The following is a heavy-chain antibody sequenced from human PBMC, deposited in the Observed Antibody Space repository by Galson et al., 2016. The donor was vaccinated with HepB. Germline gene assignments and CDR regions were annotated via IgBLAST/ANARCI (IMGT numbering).Heavy chain of an antibody. V-gene: IGHV3-7*03. Sequence: SLRLSCATSGFTFTSFWMSWVRQAPGKGLEWVASIKQDESEKYYVDSVKGRFTISRDNAKNSLYLQMDSLRAEDTAVYYCARKRAINYYGMDVWGQGTTVTVSS. CDR2: IKQDESEK. J-gene: IGHJ6*02. CDR1: GFTFTSFW. CDR3: ARKRAINYYGMDV.